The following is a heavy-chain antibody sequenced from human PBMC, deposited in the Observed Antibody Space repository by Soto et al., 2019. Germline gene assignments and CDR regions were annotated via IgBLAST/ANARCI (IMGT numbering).Heavy chain of an antibody. CDR1: CASISSGDYY. Sequence: SETLSLTCTVSCASISSGDYYWSWIRQPPGKGLEWIGYIYYTGSTYYNPSLKSRLTISVDTSKNQLSLKLTSLTAADTAVYYCARALDDSSGYYGGLGYWGQGTLVTVSS. CDR2: IYYTGST. V-gene: IGHV4-30-4*01. J-gene: IGHJ4*02. CDR3: ARALDDSSGYYGGLGY. D-gene: IGHD3-22*01.